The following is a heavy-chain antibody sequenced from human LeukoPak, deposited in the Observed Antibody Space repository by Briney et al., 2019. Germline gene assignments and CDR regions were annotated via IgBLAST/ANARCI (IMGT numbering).Heavy chain of an antibody. V-gene: IGHV1-18*01. CDR2: ISAYNGNT. Sequence: GASVKVSCKASGYTFTSYGISWVRQAPGQGLEWMGWISAYNGNTNYAQKLQGRVTMTTDTSTSTAYMELRSLRSDDTAVYYCARTPDYYDSSGQDWFDPWGQGTLVTVSS. D-gene: IGHD3-22*01. CDR1: GYTFTSYG. CDR3: ARTPDYYDSSGQDWFDP. J-gene: IGHJ5*02.